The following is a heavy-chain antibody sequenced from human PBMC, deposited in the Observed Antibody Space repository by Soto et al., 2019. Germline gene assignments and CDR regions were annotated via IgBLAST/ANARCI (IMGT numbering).Heavy chain of an antibody. J-gene: IGHJ6*02. Sequence: PSETLSLTCAVYGGSFSGYYWSWIRQPPGMGLDWIGKSNHSGSTNTNPSPKRQGPPSVETSKNQYPLKLSPVTATDTAVYYYARVRMEWLYTPQYYHGMDVWGQGTTVTVSS. CDR2: SNHSGST. V-gene: IGHV4-34*04. CDR3: ARVRMEWLYTPQYYHGMDV. CDR1: GGSFSGYY. D-gene: IGHD3-3*01.